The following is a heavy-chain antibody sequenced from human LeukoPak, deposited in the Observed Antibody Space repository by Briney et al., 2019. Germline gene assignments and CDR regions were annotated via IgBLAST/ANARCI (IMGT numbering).Heavy chain of an antibody. CDR2: TSYDGSNK. Sequence: GGSLRLSCAASGFTVSSYGMHWVRQAPGKGLEWVAVTSYDGSNKYYADSVKGRFTISRDNSKNTLYLQMNSLRAEDTVVYYCAKEWVRGVIFDAFDIWGQGTMVTVSS. J-gene: IGHJ3*02. CDR1: GFTVSSYG. D-gene: IGHD3-10*01. V-gene: IGHV3-30*18. CDR3: AKEWVRGVIFDAFDI.